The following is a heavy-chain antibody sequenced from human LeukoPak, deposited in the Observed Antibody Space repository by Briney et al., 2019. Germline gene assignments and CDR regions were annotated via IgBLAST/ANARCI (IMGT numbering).Heavy chain of an antibody. Sequence: ASVKVSCKASGYTFTGYYMHWVRHAPGQGLEWMGFISAYNSNTTYAQKSHSRVTMTTDTSTSTAYMVLRSLRSVATAVYYYAGDHYYDSLGYFDIWGQGTMVTVS. J-gene: IGHJ3*02. CDR3: AGDHYYDSLGYFDI. V-gene: IGHV1-18*04. CDR2: ISAYNSNT. CDR1: GYTFTGYY. D-gene: IGHD3-22*01.